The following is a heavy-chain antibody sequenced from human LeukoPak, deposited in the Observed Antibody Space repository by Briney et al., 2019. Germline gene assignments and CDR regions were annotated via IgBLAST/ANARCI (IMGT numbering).Heavy chain of an antibody. CDR1: GFTFSSYG. V-gene: IGHV3-30*18. CDR3: AKNSGYDPDDAFDI. J-gene: IGHJ3*02. CDR2: ISYDGSNK. Sequence: SGGSLRLSCAAPGFTFSSYGMHWVRQAPGKGLEWVAVISYDGSNKYYADSVKGRFTISRDNSKNTLYLQMNSLRAEDTAVYYCAKNSGYDPDDAFDIWGQGTMVTVSS. D-gene: IGHD5-12*01.